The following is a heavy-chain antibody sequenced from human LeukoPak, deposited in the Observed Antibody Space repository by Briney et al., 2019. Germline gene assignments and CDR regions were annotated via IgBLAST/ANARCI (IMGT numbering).Heavy chain of an antibody. Sequence: PSETQSLTCTVSGGSISTYYWSWVRQPPGKGLEWIGYIYYSGSTNYNPALKSRVTISVDTSKNQFSLNLNSVTAADPAEYFCARTPGSAYYPYYYMDVWGKGTTVTVSS. CDR1: GGSISTYY. D-gene: IGHD6-19*01. J-gene: IGHJ6*03. V-gene: IGHV4-59*01. CDR3: ARTPGSAYYPYYYMDV. CDR2: IYYSGST.